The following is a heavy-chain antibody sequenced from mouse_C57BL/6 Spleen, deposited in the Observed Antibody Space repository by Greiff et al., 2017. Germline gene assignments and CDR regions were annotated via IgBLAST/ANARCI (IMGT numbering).Heavy chain of an antibody. D-gene: IGHD2-4*01. CDR1: GYTFTSYG. V-gene: IGHV1-81*01. Sequence: VQLQQSGAELARPGASVKLSCKASGYTFTSYGISWVKQRTGQGLEWIGEIYPRSGNTYYNEKFKGKATLTADKSSSTAYMELRSLTSEDSAVYFCARGYYDYVYDYAMDYWGQGTSVTVSS. J-gene: IGHJ4*01. CDR2: IYPRSGNT. CDR3: ARGYYDYVYDYAMDY.